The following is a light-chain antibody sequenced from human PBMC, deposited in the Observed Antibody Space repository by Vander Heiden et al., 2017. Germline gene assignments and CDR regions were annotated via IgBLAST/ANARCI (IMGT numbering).Light chain of an antibody. CDR2: QDS. CDR1: KLGDKY. J-gene: IGLJ2*01. Sequence: SYDLTQPPSVSLSPVQTASITCSGDKLGDKYACWYQQKPGQSPVLVIYQDSKRPSGIPERFSGSNSGNTATLTISGTQAMVEADYYCQAWDSSTVVFGGGTKLTVL. CDR3: QAWDSSTVV. V-gene: IGLV3-1*01.